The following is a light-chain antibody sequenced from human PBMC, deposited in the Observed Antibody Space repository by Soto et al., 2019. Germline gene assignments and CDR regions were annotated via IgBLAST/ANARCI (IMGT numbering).Light chain of an antibody. Sequence: EIVLTQSPATLSLSPGERATLSCRASQSVGTFLAWYQQKPGQAPRLLIYEASNRATGIPARFSGSGSGTDFTLTISSLEPEDFAVYFCQQRTDWPLTFGGGTRLEIK. V-gene: IGKV3-11*01. CDR3: QQRTDWPLT. CDR1: QSVGTF. J-gene: IGKJ5*01. CDR2: EAS.